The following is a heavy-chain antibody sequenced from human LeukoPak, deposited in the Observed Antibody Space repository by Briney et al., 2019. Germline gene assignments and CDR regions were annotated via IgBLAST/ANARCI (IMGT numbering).Heavy chain of an antibody. D-gene: IGHD4-17*01. Sequence: SETLSLTCTVPGGSISSSSYYWGWIRQPPGKVVVWVGRNYCLGSTYYNPFLNSQVSLSVYTSKHRFSQKLSSVPSTDTDPSYCARGMKGYGDYGWPYPQLWGQGTLVTVSP. CDR2: NYCLGST. V-gene: IGHV4-39*01. CDR1: GGSISSSSYY. J-gene: IGHJ4*02. CDR3: ARGMKGYGDYGWPYPQL.